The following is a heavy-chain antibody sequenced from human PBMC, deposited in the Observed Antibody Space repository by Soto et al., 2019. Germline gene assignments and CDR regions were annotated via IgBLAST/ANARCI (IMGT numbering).Heavy chain of an antibody. Sequence: QVQLVQSGAEVKKPGASVKVSCKASGGTFSSYAISWVRQAPVQGLEWMGGIIPIFGTANYAQKFQGRVTITADESTSTAYMELSSLRSEDTAVYYCASPYYDSSGYYFRFWGQGTLVTVSS. CDR3: ASPYYDSSGYYFRF. D-gene: IGHD3-22*01. CDR2: IIPIFGTA. V-gene: IGHV1-69*01. CDR1: GGTFSSYA. J-gene: IGHJ4*02.